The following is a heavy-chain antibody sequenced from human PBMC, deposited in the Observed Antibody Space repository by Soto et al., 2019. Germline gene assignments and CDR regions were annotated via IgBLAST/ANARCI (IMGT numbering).Heavy chain of an antibody. CDR2: ISGSGGST. CDR1: GFTFSSYA. J-gene: IGHJ6*02. V-gene: IGHV3-23*01. D-gene: IGHD3-10*01. Sequence: GSLRLSCAASGFTFSSYAMSWVRQAPGKGLEWVSAISGSGGSTYYADSVKGRFTISRDNSKNTLYLQMNSLRAEDTAVYYCAKDVLLWFGEQTPYYGMDVWGQGTTVTVSS. CDR3: AKDVLLWFGEQTPYYGMDV.